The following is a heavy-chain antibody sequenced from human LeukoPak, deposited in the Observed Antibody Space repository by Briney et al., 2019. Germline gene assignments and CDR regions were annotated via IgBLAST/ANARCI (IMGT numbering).Heavy chain of an antibody. CDR1: GFTVSSNS. D-gene: IGHD3-9*01. CDR2: IYSDNT. J-gene: IGHJ4*02. V-gene: IGHV3-53*01. CDR3: AKDPHNFDILTGYHDY. Sequence: GGSLRLSCTVSGFTVSSNSMSWVRQAPGKGLEWVSFIYSDNTHYSDSVKGRFTISRDNSKNTLYLQMNSLRAEDTAVYYCAKDPHNFDILTGYHDYWGQGTLVTVSS.